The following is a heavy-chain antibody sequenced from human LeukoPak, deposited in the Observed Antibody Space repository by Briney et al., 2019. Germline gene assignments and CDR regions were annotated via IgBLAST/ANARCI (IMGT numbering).Heavy chain of an antibody. CDR1: GFTFSSYS. CDR2: ISSSSSTI. J-gene: IGHJ4*02. D-gene: IGHD2-21*01. Sequence: GGSLRLSCAASGFTFSSYSMNWVRQAPGKGLEWVSYISSSSSTIYYADSVKGRFTISRDNAMNSVYLQMNSLRAEDTAVYYCARPRGCGSARCNNFDYWGQGTLVTVSS. V-gene: IGHV3-48*01. CDR3: ARPRGCGSARCNNFDY.